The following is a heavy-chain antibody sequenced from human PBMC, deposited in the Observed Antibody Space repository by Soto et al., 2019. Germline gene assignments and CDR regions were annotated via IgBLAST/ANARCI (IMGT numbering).Heavy chain of an antibody. D-gene: IGHD6-19*01. Sequence: QVQLVQSGAEVKKPGASVRVSCKASGYTFTDYYIHWVRQAPRQGLEWMGIISPSGGSTYAQKFQGRVTVTRDTSTSTVYMELGSLRSEDTAVYYCARDGSSDWLTWFDPWGQGTLVTVSS. CDR1: GYTFTDYY. CDR3: ARDGSSDWLTWFDP. J-gene: IGHJ5*02. CDR2: ISPSGGST. V-gene: IGHV1-46*01.